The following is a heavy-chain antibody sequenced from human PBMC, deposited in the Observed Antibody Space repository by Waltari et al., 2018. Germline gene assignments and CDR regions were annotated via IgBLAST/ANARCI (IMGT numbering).Heavy chain of an antibody. V-gene: IGHV3-66*02. CDR3: ATHAYYYDSSGYYPGGFDY. Sequence: EVQLVESGGGLVQPGGSLRLSCEASGFTVSSNYMSWVRQAPGKGLECVSVIYSGGSTYYADSVKGRFTISRDNSKNTLYLQMNSLSAEDTAVYYCATHAYYYDSSGYYPGGFDYWGQGTLVTVSS. D-gene: IGHD3-22*01. CDR1: GFTVSSNY. CDR2: IYSGGST. J-gene: IGHJ4*02.